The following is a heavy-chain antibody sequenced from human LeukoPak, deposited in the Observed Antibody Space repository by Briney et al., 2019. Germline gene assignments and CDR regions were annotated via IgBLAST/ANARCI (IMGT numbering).Heavy chain of an antibody. V-gene: IGHV4-39*01. J-gene: IGHJ4*02. CDR3: ARLKPFSGSYTRFYFDY. Sequence: NPSETLSLTCTVSGDSMSSSTYHWGWIRQPPGKGLEWSGSIYYTGRTYHNPSLKSRVTVSVDTSENQFSLKLSSVTAADTAVYYCARLKPFSGSYTRFYFDYWGQGTLVTVSS. CDR2: IYYTGRT. D-gene: IGHD1-26*01. CDR1: GDSMSSSTYH.